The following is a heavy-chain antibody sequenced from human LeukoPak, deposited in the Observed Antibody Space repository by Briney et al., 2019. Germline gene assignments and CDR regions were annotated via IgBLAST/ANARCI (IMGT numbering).Heavy chain of an antibody. V-gene: IGHV4-39*07. CDR3: ARDDYTATFDY. Sequence: SETLSLTCTVSGGSISCSSYYWGWIRQPPGKGLEWIGSIYYSGSTYYNPSLKSRVTISVDTSKNQFSLQLNSVTPEDTAVYYCARDDYTATFDYWGQGTLVTVSS. CDR2: IYYSGST. D-gene: IGHD4-11*01. CDR1: GGSISCSSYY. J-gene: IGHJ4*02.